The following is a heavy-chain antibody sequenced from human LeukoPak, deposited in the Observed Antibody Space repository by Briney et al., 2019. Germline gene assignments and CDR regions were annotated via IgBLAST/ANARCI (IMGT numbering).Heavy chain of an antibody. J-gene: IGHJ4*02. Sequence: QPGRSLRLSCAASGFPFSGYWMHWVRQAPGKGLVWVSRINSDGSTTTYADAVKGRFTISRDNAKNTLYLQMNSLRAEDTAVYYCARYRGAYYSDFWGQGTLVTVSS. CDR1: GFPFSGYW. D-gene: IGHD3-22*01. CDR2: INSDGSTT. CDR3: ARYRGAYYSDF. V-gene: IGHV3-74*01.